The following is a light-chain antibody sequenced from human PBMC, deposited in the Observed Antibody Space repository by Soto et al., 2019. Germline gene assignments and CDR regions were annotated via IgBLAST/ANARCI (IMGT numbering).Light chain of an antibody. Sequence: DIQMTQSPSTLSASVGDRVTITCRASQSISSWLAWYQQKPGKAPKLLIYSASTLQRGVPSRFSGSGSGTDFTLTISSLQPEDFGTYYCQQASSFPWTFGQGTKVDIK. J-gene: IGKJ1*01. CDR3: QQASSFPWT. CDR2: SAS. CDR1: QSISSW. V-gene: IGKV1-12*01.